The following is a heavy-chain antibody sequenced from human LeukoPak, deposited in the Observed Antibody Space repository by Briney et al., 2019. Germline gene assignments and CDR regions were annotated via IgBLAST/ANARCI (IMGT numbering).Heavy chain of an antibody. D-gene: IGHD2-2*01. J-gene: IGHJ6*03. Sequence: GASVKVSCKASGYTFTGYYMHWVRQAPGQGLEWMGWINPNSGGTNYAQKFQGRVTMTRDTSISTAYMELSRLRSDDTAVYYCVRDRSTPKYYYYMDVWGKGTTVTVSS. V-gene: IGHV1-2*02. CDR3: VRDRSTPKYYYYMDV. CDR1: GYTFTGYY. CDR2: INPNSGGT.